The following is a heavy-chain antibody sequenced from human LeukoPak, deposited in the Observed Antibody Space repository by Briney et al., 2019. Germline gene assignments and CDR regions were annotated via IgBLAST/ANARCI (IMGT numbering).Heavy chain of an antibody. CDR2: IKQDGSEK. CDR3: AREPGYYDSSGADY. Sequence: GGSLRLSCAASGFTFSSYGMHRVRQAPGKGLEWVANIKQDGSEKYYVDSVKGRFTISRDNAKNSLYLQMNSLRAEDTAVYYCAREPGYYDSSGADYWGQGTLVTVSS. D-gene: IGHD3-22*01. V-gene: IGHV3-7*01. CDR1: GFTFSSYG. J-gene: IGHJ4*02.